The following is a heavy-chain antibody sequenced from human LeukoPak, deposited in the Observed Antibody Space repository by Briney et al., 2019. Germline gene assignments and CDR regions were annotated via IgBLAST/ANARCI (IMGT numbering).Heavy chain of an antibody. V-gene: IGHV4-59*01. J-gene: IGHJ4*02. D-gene: IGHD3-10*01. Sequence: SETLSLTCTVSGGSISSYYWSWIRQPPGQGLEWIGYIYYSGSTNYNPSLKSRVTISVDTSKNQFSLKLSSVTAADTAVYYCARGVLWFGELSHFDYWGQGTLVTVSS. CDR3: ARGVLWFGELSHFDY. CDR2: IYYSGST. CDR1: GGSISSYY.